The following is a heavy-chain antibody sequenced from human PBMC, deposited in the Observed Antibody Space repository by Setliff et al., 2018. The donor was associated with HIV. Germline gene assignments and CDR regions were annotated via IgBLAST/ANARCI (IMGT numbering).Heavy chain of an antibody. V-gene: IGHV1-8*01. CDR1: GYTFTKFD. D-gene: IGHD3-9*01. J-gene: IGHJ5*02. CDR3: ARTWGAGVTGYWFEP. CDR2: MNPNSGNT. Sequence: ASVKVSCKASGYTFTKFDINWVRQATGQGLEWMGWMNPNSGNTGFAQKFQGRVTMTMNTSISTAYMELRSLRSEDTAVYFCARTWGAGVTGYWFEPWGQGTRVTVSS.